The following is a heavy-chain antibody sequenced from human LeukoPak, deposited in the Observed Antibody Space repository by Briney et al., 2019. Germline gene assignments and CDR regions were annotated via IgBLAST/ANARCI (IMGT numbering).Heavy chain of an antibody. CDR1: GGSFSSYY. V-gene: IGHV4-34*01. CDR2: INHSGST. Sequence: SETLSLTCAVYGGSFSSYYWSWIRQPPGKGLEWIGEINHSGSTNYNPSLKSRVTISVDTSKNQFSLKLSSVTAADTAVYYCGRDPTNPCIAGTTPWIDYWGQGTLVTVSS. D-gene: IGHD1-7*01. J-gene: IGHJ4*02. CDR3: GRDPTNPCIAGTTPWIDY.